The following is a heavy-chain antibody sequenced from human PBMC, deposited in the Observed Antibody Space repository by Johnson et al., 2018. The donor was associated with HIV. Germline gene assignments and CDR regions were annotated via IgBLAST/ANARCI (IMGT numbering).Heavy chain of an antibody. D-gene: IGHD1-26*01. J-gene: IGHJ3*02. Sequence: EVQLVESGGGVVRPGGSLRLSCAASGFTFDDYGMSWVRQAPGKGLEWVSGINWNGGSTGYADFVKGRFTISRDNSKDSLYLQMDSLSAEDTAVYYCAKEWAWQYETDAFDIWGQGTMVTVSS. CDR2: INWNGGST. V-gene: IGHV3-20*04. CDR3: AKEWAWQYETDAFDI. CDR1: GFTFDDYG.